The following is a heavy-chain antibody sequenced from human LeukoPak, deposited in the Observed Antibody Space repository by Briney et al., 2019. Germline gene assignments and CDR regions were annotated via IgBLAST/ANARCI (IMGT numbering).Heavy chain of an antibody. CDR1: GFTFSSYE. V-gene: IGHV3-48*03. Sequence: PGGSLRLSCAASGFTFSSYEMNWVRQAPGKGLEWVSYISSSGSTIYYADSVKGRFTISRDNAKNSLYLQMNSLRAEDTAVYYCARAENGYSSSWSYQYYYYMDVWGKGTTVTVSS. CDR3: ARAENGYSSSWSYQYYYYMDV. J-gene: IGHJ6*03. CDR2: ISSSGSTI. D-gene: IGHD6-13*01.